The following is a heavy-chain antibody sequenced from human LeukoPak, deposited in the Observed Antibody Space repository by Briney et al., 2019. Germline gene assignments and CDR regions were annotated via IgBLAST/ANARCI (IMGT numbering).Heavy chain of an antibody. Sequence: SETLSLTCTVSGGSISSTSYYWGWIRQPPGKGLECIGSIYHSGTTYDNPSLKSRVAISVDTSKNQSSLKLSSVTAADTAVYYCARLTVATRDRHFDYWGQGTLVTVSS. CDR1: GGSISSTSYY. V-gene: IGHV4-39*01. CDR2: IYHSGTT. CDR3: ARLTVATRDRHFDY. D-gene: IGHD5-12*01. J-gene: IGHJ4*02.